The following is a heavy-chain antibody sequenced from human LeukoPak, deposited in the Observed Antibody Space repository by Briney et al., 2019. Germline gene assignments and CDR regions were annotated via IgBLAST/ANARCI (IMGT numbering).Heavy chain of an antibody. CDR1: GYSLTVSY. V-gene: IGHV1-2*02. CDR2: INPNSGGT. CDR3: ARDCGGNSVLDY. J-gene: IGHJ4*02. D-gene: IGHD4-23*01. Sequence: GASVKVSCKGCGYSLTVSYMHWVRQAPGQGLEWMGWINPNSGGTNYAQKFQGRVTMTRDTSIITAYMELSSLRSEDTAVYYCARDCGGNSVLDYWGQGTLVTVSS.